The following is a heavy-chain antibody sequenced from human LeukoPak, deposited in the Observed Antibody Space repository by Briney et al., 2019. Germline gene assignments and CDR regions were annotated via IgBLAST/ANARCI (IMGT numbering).Heavy chain of an antibody. CDR2: ISCDGSNK. V-gene: IGHV3-30*18. CDR3: AKANQAENGDLDY. D-gene: IGHD7-27*01. J-gene: IGHJ4*02. Sequence: PGGSLRLSCAASGFTFSSYAMSWVRQAPGKGLEWVAVISCDGSNKYYADSVKGRFTISRDNSKNTLYLQMNSLRAEDTAVYYCAKANQAENGDLDYWGQGTLVTVSS. CDR1: GFTFSSYA.